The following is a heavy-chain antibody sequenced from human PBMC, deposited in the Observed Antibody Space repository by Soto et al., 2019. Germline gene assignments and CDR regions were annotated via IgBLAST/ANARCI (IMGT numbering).Heavy chain of an antibody. D-gene: IGHD3-3*01. CDR1: GFTFSSYA. CDR3: AKDLYNVFWSVYSPDY. CDR2: ISGSGGST. Sequence: GSLRLSCAASGFTFSSYAMSWVRQAPGKGLEWVSAISGSGGSTYYADSVKGRFTISRDNSKNTLYLQMNSLRAEDPAVYYCAKDLYNVFWSVYSPDYWGKGTLVTVS. J-gene: IGHJ4*02. V-gene: IGHV3-23*01.